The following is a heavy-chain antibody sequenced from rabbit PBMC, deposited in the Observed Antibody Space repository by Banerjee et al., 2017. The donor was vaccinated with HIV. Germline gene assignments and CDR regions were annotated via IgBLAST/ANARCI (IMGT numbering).Heavy chain of an antibody. CDR1: GFSFSGSYY. Sequence: QQQLEESGGGLVKPGGTLTLTCTASGFSFSGSYYMCWVRQAPGKGLEWIACIYAGSSGTTYYASWAKGRFTISKTSSTTVTLQMTSLTVADTATYFCARNFGSGNNLWGQGTLVTVS. CDR3: ARNFGSGNNL. D-gene: IGHD1-1*01. V-gene: IGHV1S45*01. J-gene: IGHJ4*01. CDR2: IYAGSSGTT.